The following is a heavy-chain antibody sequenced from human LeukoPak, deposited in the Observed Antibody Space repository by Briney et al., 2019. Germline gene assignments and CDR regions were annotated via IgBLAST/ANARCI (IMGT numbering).Heavy chain of an antibody. CDR3: ARLKYYDFWSGAPWAYYGMDV. CDR2: ISSSSSTI. V-gene: IGHV3-48*02. D-gene: IGHD3-3*01. J-gene: IGHJ6*02. CDR1: GFTFSSYS. Sequence: PGGSLRLSCAASGFTFSSYSMSWARQAPGKGLEWGSYISSSSSTIYYADSVKGRFTISRDNAKNSLYLQMNSLRDEDTAVYYCARLKYYDFWSGAPWAYYGMDVWGQGTTVTVSS.